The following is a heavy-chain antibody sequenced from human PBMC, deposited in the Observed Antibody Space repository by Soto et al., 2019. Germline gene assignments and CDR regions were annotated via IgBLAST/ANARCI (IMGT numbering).Heavy chain of an antibody. V-gene: IGHV3-11*03. Sequence: PGGSLRLSCAASGSSFSDYYMIWIRQSPGKGLEWLSYITSSSSYTHYADSVKGRFTISRDNAKNSLYLQMNSLRAEDTAVYYCAGGQDNLAVNFDYWGQGTPVTVSS. J-gene: IGHJ4*02. CDR1: GSSFSDYY. CDR2: ITSSSSYT. D-gene: IGHD1-1*01. CDR3: AGGQDNLAVNFDY.